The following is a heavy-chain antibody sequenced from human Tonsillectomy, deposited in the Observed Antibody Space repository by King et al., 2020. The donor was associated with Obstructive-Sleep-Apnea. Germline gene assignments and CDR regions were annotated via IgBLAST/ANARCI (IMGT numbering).Heavy chain of an antibody. V-gene: IGHV3-21*01. CDR3: ARDVGELSYYFDY. CDR1: GFTFSSYS. D-gene: IGHD1-26*01. Sequence: VQLVESGGGLVKPGGSLRLSCAASGFTFSSYSMNWVRQAPGKGLEWVSSISSSSSYIYYADSVKGRFTISRDNAKNSRYLQMNSLRAEDTAVYYCARDVGELSYYFDYWGQGTLVTVSS. CDR2: ISSSSSYI. J-gene: IGHJ4*02.